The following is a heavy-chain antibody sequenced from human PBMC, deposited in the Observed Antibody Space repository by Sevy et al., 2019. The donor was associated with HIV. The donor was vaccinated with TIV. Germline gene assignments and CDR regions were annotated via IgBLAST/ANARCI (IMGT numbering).Heavy chain of an antibody. CDR1: GYTFKTYG. CDR2: ISAYSGDT. CDR3: ARDRPQGVVIIPGSMWGGVDY. V-gene: IGHV1-18*01. Sequence: ASVKVSCKTFGYTFKTYGISWVRQAPGQGLEWMGWISAYSGDTNFAQKFQGRVTMTTDTSTCTAYMELSSLRSDDTAVYFCARDRPQGVVIIPGSMWGGVDYWGQGTVVTVSS. J-gene: IGHJ4*02. D-gene: IGHD2-2*01.